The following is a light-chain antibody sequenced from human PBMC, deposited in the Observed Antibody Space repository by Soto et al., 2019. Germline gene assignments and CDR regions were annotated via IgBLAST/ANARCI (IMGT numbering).Light chain of an antibody. CDR3: QQYGRSPLT. CDR1: QSVSSSY. Sequence: EIVLTQSPGTLSLSPGERATLSCRASQSVSSSYLAWYQQKPGQAPRLLIYGASSRATGIPDRFSGSGSGTDFTLSISKLEPEEFAVYYCQQYGRSPLTFGSGTKVDIE. V-gene: IGKV3-20*01. J-gene: IGKJ3*01. CDR2: GAS.